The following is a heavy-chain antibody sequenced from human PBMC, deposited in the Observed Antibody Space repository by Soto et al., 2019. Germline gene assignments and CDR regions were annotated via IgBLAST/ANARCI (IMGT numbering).Heavy chain of an antibody. J-gene: IGHJ5*02. CDR1: GGSISSGDYY. D-gene: IGHD3-10*01. Sequence: PSETLSLTCTVSGGSISSGDYYWSWIRQPPGKGLEWIGYIYYSGSTYYNPSLKSRVTISVDTSKNQFSLKLSSVTAADTAVYYCASSTKQITMVRGDNWFDPWGQGTLVTVSS. CDR2: IYYSGST. V-gene: IGHV4-30-4*01. CDR3: ASSTKQITMVRGDNWFDP.